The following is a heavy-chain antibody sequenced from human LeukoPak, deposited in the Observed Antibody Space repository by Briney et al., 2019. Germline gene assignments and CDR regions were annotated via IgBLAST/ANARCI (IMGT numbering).Heavy chain of an antibody. CDR1: GYTFTGYY. V-gene: IGHV1-2*02. J-gene: IGHJ4*02. Sequence: GASVEVSCKASGYTFTGYYMHWVRQAPGQGLEWMGWINPNSGGTNYAQKFQGRVTMTRDTSISTAYMELSRLRSDDTAVYYCARYSGYDWVYARYWGQGTLVTVSS. CDR3: ARYSGYDWVYARY. CDR2: INPNSGGT. D-gene: IGHD5-12*01.